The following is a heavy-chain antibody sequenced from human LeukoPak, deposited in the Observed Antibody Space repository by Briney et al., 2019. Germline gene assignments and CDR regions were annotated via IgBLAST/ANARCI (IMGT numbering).Heavy chain of an antibody. CDR2: ISGSGGDT. V-gene: IGHV3-23*01. CDR3: ARGGGDY. J-gene: IGHJ4*02. D-gene: IGHD2-15*01. CDR1: GFAFSSYA. Sequence: GGSLRLSCAASGFAFSSYAMSWVRQAPGKGLEWVSSISGSGGDTYYADSVKGRFTISRDNSKNTLYLQMNSLRADDTAVYYCARGGGDYWGQGTLVTVSS.